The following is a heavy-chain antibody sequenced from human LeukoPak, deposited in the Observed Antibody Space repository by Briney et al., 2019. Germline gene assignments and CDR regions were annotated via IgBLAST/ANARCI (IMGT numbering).Heavy chain of an antibody. V-gene: IGHV3-23*01. CDR2: ISGSGGST. Sequence: GGSLRLSCAASGFTFSSYAMSWVRQAPGKGLEWVSAISGSGGSTYYADSVKGRFTISRDNSKNTLYLQMNSLRAEDTAVYYCAESYDSSYDAFDIWGQGTMVTVSS. J-gene: IGHJ3*02. CDR1: GFTFSSYA. CDR3: AESYDSSYDAFDI. D-gene: IGHD3-22*01.